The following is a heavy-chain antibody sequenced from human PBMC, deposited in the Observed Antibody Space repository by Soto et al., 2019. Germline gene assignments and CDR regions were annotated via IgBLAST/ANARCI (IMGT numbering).Heavy chain of an antibody. CDR3: AHSLIGYYYDSSGSNWFDP. V-gene: IGHV2-5*02. CDR2: IYWDDDK. CDR1: GFSLSTSGVG. J-gene: IGHJ5*02. Sequence: QITLKESGPTLVKPTQTLTLTCTFSGFSLSTSGVGVGWIRQPPGKALEWLALIYWDDDKRYSPSLKSRLTIPKDPPXXXVXXTMTNMDPVDTATYYCAHSLIGYYYDSSGSNWFDPWGQGTLVTVSS. D-gene: IGHD3-22*01.